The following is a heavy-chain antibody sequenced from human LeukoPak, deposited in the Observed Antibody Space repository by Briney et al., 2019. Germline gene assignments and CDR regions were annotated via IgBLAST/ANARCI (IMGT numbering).Heavy chain of an antibody. J-gene: IGHJ5*02. D-gene: IGHD6-13*01. CDR3: ARAYSSSWYYNWFDP. CDR2: IYYSGST. Sequence: SETLSLTCTVSGGSISSCYWSWIRQPPGKGLEWIGYIYYSGSTNYNPSLKSRVTISVDTSKNQFSLKLRSVTAADTAMYYCARAYSSSWYYNWFDPWGQGTLVTVSS. CDR1: GGSISSCY. V-gene: IGHV4-59*08.